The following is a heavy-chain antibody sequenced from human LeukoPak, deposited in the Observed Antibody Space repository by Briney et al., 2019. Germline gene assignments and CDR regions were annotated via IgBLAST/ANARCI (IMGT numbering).Heavy chain of an antibody. CDR1: GVSISSGGYS. Sequence: ASETLSLTCAVSGVSISSGGYSWSWIRQPPGKGLAWIGYIYRSGSTYYNPSLKSRVTISVDRSKNQFSLKLSSVTAADTAVYYCARDRLYNWNDGFDYWGQGTLVTVSS. V-gene: IGHV4-30-2*01. D-gene: IGHD1-20*01. CDR2: IYRSGST. CDR3: ARDRLYNWNDGFDY. J-gene: IGHJ4*02.